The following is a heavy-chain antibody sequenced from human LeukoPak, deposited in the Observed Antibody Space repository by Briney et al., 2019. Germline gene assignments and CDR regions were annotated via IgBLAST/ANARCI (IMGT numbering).Heavy chain of an antibody. J-gene: IGHJ4*02. CDR1: GYSFTSYW. D-gene: IGHD2-15*01. Sequence: GESLKISCKGSGYSFTSYWIGWMRQMPGKGLEWMGLIYPGDSDTRYSPSFQGQVTISADKSISTAYLQWSSLKASDTAVYYCARGYCSGASCYSDWGQGTLVTVSS. CDR2: IYPGDSDT. CDR3: ARGYCSGASCYSD. V-gene: IGHV5-51*01.